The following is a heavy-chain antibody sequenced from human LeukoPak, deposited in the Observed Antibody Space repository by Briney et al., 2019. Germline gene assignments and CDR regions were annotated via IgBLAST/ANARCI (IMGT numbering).Heavy chain of an antibody. Sequence: GGSLRLSCAASGFTFSSYAMSWVRQAPGKGLEWVANIKQDGSEKYYVDSVKGRFTISRDNAKNSLYLQMNSLRAEDTAVYYCARAFMITFGGVIVSDYFDYWGQGTLVTVSS. CDR1: GFTFSSYA. CDR3: ARAFMITFGGVIVSDYFDY. V-gene: IGHV3-7*01. CDR2: IKQDGSEK. D-gene: IGHD3-16*02. J-gene: IGHJ4*02.